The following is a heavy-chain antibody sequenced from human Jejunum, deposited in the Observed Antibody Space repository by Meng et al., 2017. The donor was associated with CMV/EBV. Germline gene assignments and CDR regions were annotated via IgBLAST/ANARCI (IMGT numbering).Heavy chain of an antibody. CDR2: VTFDGNNK. CDR1: FSFSSYA. D-gene: IGHD6-13*01. J-gene: IGHJ1*01. Sequence: FSFSSYAMHWVRQAPGRGLEWVAVVTFDGNNKYYGDSVQGRFTVSRDNSKNTVYLQMNSLRPEDTAVYYCATKAAYSGSYLKEYFPHWGPGTLVTVSS. V-gene: IGHV3-30-3*01. CDR3: ATKAAYSGSYLKEYFPH.